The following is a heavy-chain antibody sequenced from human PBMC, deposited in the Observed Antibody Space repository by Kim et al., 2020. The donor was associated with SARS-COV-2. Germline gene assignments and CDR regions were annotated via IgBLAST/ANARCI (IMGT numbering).Heavy chain of an antibody. CDR1: GFSFSDDW. D-gene: IGHD3-16*02. CDR2: INRDGTTR. Sequence: GGSLRLSCAASGFSFSDDWLIWVRQRPGKGLLWVASINRDGTTRTYADSVQGRFMISRDNLKNTLFLQMNNLRAEDSAMYYCAIIEKGWGQGTLVTVSP. J-gene: IGHJ4*02. CDR3: AIIEKG. V-gene: IGHV3-74*01.